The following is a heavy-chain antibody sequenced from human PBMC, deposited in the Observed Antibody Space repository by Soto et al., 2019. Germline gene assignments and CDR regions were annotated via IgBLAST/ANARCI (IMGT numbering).Heavy chain of an antibody. V-gene: IGHV4-34*01. CDR2: INHSGNT. CDR1: GGSFSGYY. Sequence: SETLSLTCAVYGGSFSGYYWSWIRQPPGKGLEWIGEINHSGNTNYNPSLKSRVTISVDTSKNQFSLKLSSVTAADTALYYCAREDYHDYYYYYIDVWGKGTTVTVSS. J-gene: IGHJ6*03. D-gene: IGHD3-3*01. CDR3: AREDYHDYYYYYIDV.